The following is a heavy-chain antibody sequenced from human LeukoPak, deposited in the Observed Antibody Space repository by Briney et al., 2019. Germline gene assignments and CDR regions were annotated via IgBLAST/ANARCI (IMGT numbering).Heavy chain of an antibody. V-gene: IGHV1-2*02. CDR1: GYTFTGYY. CDR2: INPNSGGT. CDR3: ARGPYRVVVVPAAMLGGDY. D-gene: IGHD2-2*01. J-gene: IGHJ4*02. Sequence: ASVKVSCKASGYTFTGYYMHWVRQAPGQGLEWMGWINPNSGGTNYAQKFQGRVTMTRDTSISTAYMELSRLRSDDTAVYYCARGPYRVVVVPAAMLGGDYWGQGTLITVSS.